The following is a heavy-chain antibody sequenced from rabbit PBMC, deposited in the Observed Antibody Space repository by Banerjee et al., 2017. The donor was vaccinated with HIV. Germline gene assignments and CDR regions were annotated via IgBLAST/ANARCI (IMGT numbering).Heavy chain of an antibody. Sequence: QEQLVESGGGLVQPEGSLALTCKASGFDLSSSDYICWVRQAPGKGLEWIACIAGSSSGFTYSATWAKGRFTISKTSSTTVTLQMTSLTVADTATYFCARDLVGVIGWNFGLWGQGTLVTVS. CDR3: ARDLVGVIGWNFGL. D-gene: IGHD1-1*01. CDR2: IAGSSSGFT. J-gene: IGHJ3*01. V-gene: IGHV1S45*01. CDR1: GFDLSSSDY.